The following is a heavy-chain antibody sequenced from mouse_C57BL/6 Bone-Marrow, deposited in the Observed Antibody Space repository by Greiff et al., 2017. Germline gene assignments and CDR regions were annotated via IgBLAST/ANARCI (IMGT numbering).Heavy chain of an antibody. D-gene: IGHD2-4*01. Sequence: EVKLVESGGGLVKPGGSLKLSCAASGFTFSSYAMSWVRQTPEKRLEWVATISDGGSYTYYPDNVKGRFTISRDNAKNNLYLQMSHLKSEDTAMYYCAREGGYDYDFGHYFDYWGQGTTLTVSS. CDR1: GFTFSSYA. CDR3: AREGGYDYDFGHYFDY. CDR2: ISDGGSYT. J-gene: IGHJ2*01. V-gene: IGHV5-4*01.